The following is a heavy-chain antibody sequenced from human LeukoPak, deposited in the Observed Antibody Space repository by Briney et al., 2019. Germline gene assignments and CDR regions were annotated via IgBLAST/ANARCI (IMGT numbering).Heavy chain of an antibody. CDR2: INPNSGGT. J-gene: IGHJ4*02. D-gene: IGHD3-22*01. V-gene: IGHV1-2*06. CDR3: ARVGYYESSGYYEY. Sequence: GASVKVSCKASGYTLTDYYMHWVRQGPGQGLEWMGRINPNSGGTNYAQKFQGRVTMTRDTSISTVYMELSRLRSDDTAVYYCARVGYYESSGYYEYWGQGTLVTVSS. CDR1: GYTLTDYY.